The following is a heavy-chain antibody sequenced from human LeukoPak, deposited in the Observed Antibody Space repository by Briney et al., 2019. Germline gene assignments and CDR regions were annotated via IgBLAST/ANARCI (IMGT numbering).Heavy chain of an antibody. CDR2: IYYSGST. CDR1: GDSISSSSYY. CDR3: ARHRTPPTGLVYFDY. Sequence: PSETLSLTCTVSGDSISSSSYYWGWIRQPPGKGLEWIGSIYYSGSTSYNPSLRSTVTISVDTSKNQFSLKLSSVTAADTAVYYCARHRTPPTGLVYFDYCGQGTLVTVSS. J-gene: IGHJ4*02. D-gene: IGHD2-8*02. V-gene: IGHV4-39*01.